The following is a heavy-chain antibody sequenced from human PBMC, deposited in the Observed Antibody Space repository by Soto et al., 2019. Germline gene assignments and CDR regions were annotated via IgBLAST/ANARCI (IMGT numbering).Heavy chain of an antibody. V-gene: IGHV3-23*01. CDR2: LSGSGGTT. D-gene: IGHD3-10*01. CDR3: AKDPLQLVSGLFDP. CDR1: GVTLSNYA. Sequence: GGSLRLSCTVSGVTLSNYAMNWVRQAPGKGLEWVSSLSGSGGTTYYADSVKGRFIISRDNSKSTLYLQLNSLRVDDTAVYYCAKDPLQLVSGLFDPWGQGTLVTVSS. J-gene: IGHJ5*02.